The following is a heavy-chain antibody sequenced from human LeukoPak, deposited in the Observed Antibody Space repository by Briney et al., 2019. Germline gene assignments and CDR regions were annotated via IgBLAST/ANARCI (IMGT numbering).Heavy chain of an antibody. CDR3: AREDGSSYYFDY. Sequence: GGSLRLSCAASGFMFSTYSMIWVRQAPGKGLEWVSYISSSGNTIYYADSMKGRFTISRDNAKNSLYLQMNSLRAEDTAVYYCAREDGSSYYFDYWGQGTLVTVSS. V-gene: IGHV3-48*04. CDR2: ISSSGNTI. D-gene: IGHD1-26*01. CDR1: GFMFSTYS. J-gene: IGHJ4*02.